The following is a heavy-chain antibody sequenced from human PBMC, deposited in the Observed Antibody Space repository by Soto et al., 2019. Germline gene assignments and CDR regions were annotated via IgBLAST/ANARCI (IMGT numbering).Heavy chain of an antibody. J-gene: IGHJ6*02. CDR3: ARGSGSYAYYYYFGMDV. V-gene: IGHV3-30-3*01. D-gene: IGHD3-10*01. CDR1: GFTFSSYA. Sequence: GGSLRLSCAASGFTFSSYAMHWVRQAPGKGLEWVAVISYDGSNKYYADSVKGRFTISRDNSKNTLYLQMNSLRAEDTAVYYCARGSGSYAYYYYFGMDVWGQGTTVTVSS. CDR2: ISYDGSNK.